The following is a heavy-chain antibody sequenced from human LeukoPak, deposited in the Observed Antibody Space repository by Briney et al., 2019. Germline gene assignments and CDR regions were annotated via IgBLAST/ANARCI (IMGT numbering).Heavy chain of an antibody. V-gene: IGHV3-30-3*01. J-gene: IGHJ4*02. D-gene: IGHD2-15*01. CDR1: GFTFSSYA. CDR3: APLGCGGSCYRFDY. CDR2: ISYDGSNK. Sequence: GRSLRLSCAASGFTFSSYAMHWVRQAPGKGLEWVAVISYDGSNKYYADSVKGRFTISRDNSKNTLYLQMNSLRAEDTAVYYCAPLGCGGSCYRFDYWGQGTLVTVSS.